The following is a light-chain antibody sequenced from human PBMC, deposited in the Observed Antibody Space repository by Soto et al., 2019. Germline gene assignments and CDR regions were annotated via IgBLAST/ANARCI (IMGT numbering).Light chain of an antibody. J-gene: IGKJ4*01. CDR1: QSVSTW. CDR3: QQYDRYPVT. CDR2: KAS. Sequence: DSQMTQSPSTLAASVGDRVTITCRASQSVSTWLAWYQQKPGKAPKFLIYKASILQSGVSSRFSGSGSGTDFTLTISGLQPDDFATYYCQQYDRYPVTFGGGTKVEVK. V-gene: IGKV1-5*03.